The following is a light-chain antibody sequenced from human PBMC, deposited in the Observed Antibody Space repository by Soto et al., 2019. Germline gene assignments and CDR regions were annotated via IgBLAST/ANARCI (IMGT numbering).Light chain of an antibody. CDR1: QSVSSY. CDR3: QQRSNWPPIT. J-gene: IGKJ5*01. CDR2: DAS. V-gene: IGKV3-11*01. Sequence: EIVLTQSPATLSLSPVERATLSCRASQSVSSYLAWYQQKPGQAPRLLIYDASNRATGIPARFSGSGSGTDFTLTISSLEPEDFAVYYCQQRSNWPPITFGQGIRLEIK.